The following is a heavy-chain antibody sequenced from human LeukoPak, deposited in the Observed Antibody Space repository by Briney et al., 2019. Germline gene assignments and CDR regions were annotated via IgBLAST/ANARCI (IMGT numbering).Heavy chain of an antibody. J-gene: IGHJ4*02. V-gene: IGHV3-48*02. Sequence: GGSLRLSCAASGFTFSNYSMNWVRQAPGMGLEWVSYVSGSGSTIYYADSVMGRFTISRDNAKYSLYLQMNSLRDEDTAVYYCARGGLGSWTFDSWGQGTLVTVSS. CDR3: ARGGLGSWTFDS. CDR1: GFTFSNYS. CDR2: VSGSGSTI. D-gene: IGHD1-26*01.